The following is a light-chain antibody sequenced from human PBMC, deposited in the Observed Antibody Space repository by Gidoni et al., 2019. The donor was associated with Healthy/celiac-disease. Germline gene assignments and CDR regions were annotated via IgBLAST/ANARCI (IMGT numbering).Light chain of an antibody. CDR2: DAS. V-gene: IGKV3-11*01. J-gene: IGKJ3*01. CDR3: QQRSNWLT. Sequence: EIVLTQSPATLSLSPGERATLSCRASQSVSSYLAGYQQKPGQAPRLLLYDASNRATGIPARFSGSGSGTDFTLTISSLEPEDFAVYYCQQRSNWLTFXPXTKVDIK. CDR1: QSVSSY.